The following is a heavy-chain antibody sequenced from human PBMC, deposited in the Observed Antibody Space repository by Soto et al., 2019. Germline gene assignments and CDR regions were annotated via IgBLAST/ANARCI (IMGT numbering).Heavy chain of an antibody. Sequence: SPTLSLTCAISGDSVSSNTASWNWIRQSPSRGLEWLGRTYFRSKWYNDYAVSVKSRIIINPDTSNNQFSLQLNSVTPEDTAVYFCAKGDSLGPQTAYAFDPSCQRIMVT. CDR2: TYFRSKWYN. CDR1: GDSVSSNTAS. J-gene: IGHJ5*02. V-gene: IGHV6-1*01. D-gene: IGHD2-15*01. CDR3: AKGDSLGPQTAYAFDP.